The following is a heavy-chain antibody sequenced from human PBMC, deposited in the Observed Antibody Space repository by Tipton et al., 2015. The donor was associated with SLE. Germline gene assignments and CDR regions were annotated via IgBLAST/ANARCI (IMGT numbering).Heavy chain of an antibody. D-gene: IGHD3-3*01. CDR3: ARSYSPPTYYDFGSGYDDYGAFDI. CDR2: FYSGGT. V-gene: IGHV4-38-2*01. CDR1: GSSLSSDHF. Sequence: TLSLTCGVSGSSLSSDHFWGWIRLSPGKGLGWIGSFYSGGTYYNPSLKSRVTILVDMSENQFSLKLSSVTAADTAVYYCARSYSPPTYYDFGSGYDDYGAFDIWGQGTVVTVSS. J-gene: IGHJ3*02.